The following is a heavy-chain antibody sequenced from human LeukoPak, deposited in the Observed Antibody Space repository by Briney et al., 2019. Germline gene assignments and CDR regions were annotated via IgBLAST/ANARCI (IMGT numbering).Heavy chain of an antibody. CDR1: GFTFSSYA. Sequence: GGSLRLSCAASGFTFSSYAMSWVRQAPGKGLEWVSAISGSGGSTYYADSVKGRFTISRDNSKNTLYLQMNSLRAEDTAVYHCASWTMIVVVIPYWGQGTLVTVSS. CDR3: ASWTMIVVVIPY. D-gene: IGHD3-22*01. CDR2: ISGSGGST. J-gene: IGHJ4*02. V-gene: IGHV3-23*01.